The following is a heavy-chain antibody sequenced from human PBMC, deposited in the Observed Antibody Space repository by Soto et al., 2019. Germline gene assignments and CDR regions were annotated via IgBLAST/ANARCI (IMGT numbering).Heavy chain of an antibody. Sequence: PGESLKISCKGSGYSFTSYWISWVRQMPGKGLEWMGRIDPSDSYTNYSPSFQGHVTISADKSISTAYLQWSSLKASDTAMYYCARREWELPPGTTYYYYYGMDVWGQGTTVTVSS. CDR2: IDPSDSYT. CDR3: ARREWELPPGTTYYYYYGMDV. D-gene: IGHD1-26*01. J-gene: IGHJ6*02. V-gene: IGHV5-10-1*01. CDR1: GYSFTSYW.